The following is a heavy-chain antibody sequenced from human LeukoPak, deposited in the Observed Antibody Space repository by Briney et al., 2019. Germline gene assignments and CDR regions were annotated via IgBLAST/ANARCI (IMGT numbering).Heavy chain of an antibody. J-gene: IGHJ6*03. CDR1: GGSISSYY. V-gene: IGHV4-59*01. CDR3: ATGEGSRSYYYYYMDV. D-gene: IGHD3-10*01. Sequence: SETLSLTCTVSGGSISSYYWNWIRQPPGKGLEWIGYIYYSGSTNYNPSLKSRVSISVDTSKNQFSLKLSSVTAADTAVYFCATGEGSRSYYYYYMDVWGIGTTVTVSS. CDR2: IYYSGST.